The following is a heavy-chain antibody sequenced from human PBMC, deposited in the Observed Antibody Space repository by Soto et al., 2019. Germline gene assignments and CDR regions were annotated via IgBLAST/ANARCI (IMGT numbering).Heavy chain of an antibody. CDR3: ASALPVGLFYYYGMDV. CDR1: GYTFTSYA. CDR2: INAGNGNT. Sequence: QVQLVQSGAEVKKPGASVKVSCKASGYTFTSYAMHWVRQAPGQRLEWMGWINAGNGNTKYSQKFQGRVTLTRDTSASTAYMELSSLRSEDTAVYYCASALPVGLFYYYGMDVWGQGTTVTVSS. J-gene: IGHJ6*02. V-gene: IGHV1-3*01.